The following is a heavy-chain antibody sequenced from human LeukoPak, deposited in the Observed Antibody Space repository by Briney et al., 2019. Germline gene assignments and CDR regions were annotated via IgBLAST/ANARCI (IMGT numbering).Heavy chain of an antibody. Sequence: GGALRLSCAASGFTFSSYWMSWVRQAPGKGVEWVANIKQDGSEKYYVDSVKGRFTISRDNAKNSLYLQMNSLRAEDTAVYYCARDRGGMVRGVNNWFDPWGQGTLVTVSS. CDR3: ARDRGGMVRGVNNWFDP. CDR1: GFTFSSYW. J-gene: IGHJ5*02. CDR2: IKQDGSEK. V-gene: IGHV3-7*01. D-gene: IGHD3-10*01.